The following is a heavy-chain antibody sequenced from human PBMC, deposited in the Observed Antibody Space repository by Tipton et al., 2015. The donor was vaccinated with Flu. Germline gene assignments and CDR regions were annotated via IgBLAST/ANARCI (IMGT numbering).Heavy chain of an antibody. CDR3: ASTLGGYIDN. J-gene: IGHJ4*02. CDR1: GVSITDFY. Sequence: TLSLTCTVSGVSITDFYCSWIRQSPGKGLEWIGYIYYNGFTSYNPSVKSRLSISIDRSKNQFSLNLNSVSAADTAVYYCASTLGGYIDNWGQGTLVNVA. D-gene: IGHD2-15*01. CDR2: IYYNGFT. V-gene: IGHV4-59*01.